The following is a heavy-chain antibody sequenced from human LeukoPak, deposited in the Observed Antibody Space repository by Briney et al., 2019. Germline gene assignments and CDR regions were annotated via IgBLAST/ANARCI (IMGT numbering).Heavy chain of an antibody. J-gene: IGHJ4*02. CDR2: ICYSGST. CDR3: ATRPGKVWY. V-gene: IGHV4-59*01. CDR1: GGSISSYY. D-gene: IGHD3-10*01. Sequence: SETLSLTCTVSGGSISSYYWSWIRQPPGKGLEWIGYICYSGSTNYNPSLKSRVTISVDTSKNQFSLKLSSVTAADTAVYYCATRPGKVWYWGQGTLVTVSS.